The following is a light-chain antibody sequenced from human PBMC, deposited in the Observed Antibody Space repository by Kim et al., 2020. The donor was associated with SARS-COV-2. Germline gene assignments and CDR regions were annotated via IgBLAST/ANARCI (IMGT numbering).Light chain of an antibody. V-gene: IGKV3-20*01. Sequence: LSPGERATLSCRASQSVSSNYLAWYQQKPGQTPRLLIYGASSRATGIPDRFSGSGSETDFTLSIDRLEPEDSAVYFCQQYGSSETFGQGTRLEIK. CDR3: QQYGSSET. CDR2: GAS. J-gene: IGKJ5*01. CDR1: QSVSSNY.